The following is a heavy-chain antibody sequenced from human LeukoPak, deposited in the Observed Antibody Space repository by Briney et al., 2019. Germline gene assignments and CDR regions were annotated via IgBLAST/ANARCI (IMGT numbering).Heavy chain of an antibody. Sequence: SETLSLTCTVSGGSISSYYWGWIRQPPGKGLEWIGSIYYSGSTYSNPSLKSRVTISVDTSKSHFTLKLNSVTAADTAVYSCAGHKYYNFWGSFNWFDPWGQGTLITVSS. CDR1: GGSISSYY. J-gene: IGHJ5*02. V-gene: IGHV4-39*01. CDR2: IYYSGST. D-gene: IGHD3-3*01. CDR3: AGHKYYNFWGSFNWFDP.